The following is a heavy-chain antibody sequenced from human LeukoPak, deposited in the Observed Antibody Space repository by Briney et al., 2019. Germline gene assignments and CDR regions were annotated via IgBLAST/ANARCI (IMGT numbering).Heavy chain of an antibody. CDR3: AKDLVGATLPDY. J-gene: IGHJ4*02. V-gene: IGHV3-23*01. CDR1: GFTFSSYA. D-gene: IGHD1-26*01. Sequence: GRSLRLSCAASGFTFSSYAMSWVRQAPGKGLEWVSAISGNGGSTYYADSVKGRFTISRDNSKNTLYLQMNSLRAEDTAVYYCAKDLVGATLPDYWGQGTLVTVSS. CDR2: ISGNGGST.